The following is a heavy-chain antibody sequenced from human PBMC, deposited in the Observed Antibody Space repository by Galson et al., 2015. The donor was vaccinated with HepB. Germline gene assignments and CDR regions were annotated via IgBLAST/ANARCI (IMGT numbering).Heavy chain of an antibody. V-gene: IGHV1-46*01. CDR2: SNPSGGST. D-gene: IGHD1-1*01. CDR3: ARESVAGTVSFWFHYNGLDV. Sequence: SVKVSCKASGYTFTNYYIHWVRQAPGQGLEWMGISNPSGGSTSYAQKFQGRVTMTRDTSTSTVYMELSSLISEDSAVYYCARESVAGTVSFWFHYNGLDVWGQGTTVTVSS. CDR1: GYTFTNYY. J-gene: IGHJ6*02.